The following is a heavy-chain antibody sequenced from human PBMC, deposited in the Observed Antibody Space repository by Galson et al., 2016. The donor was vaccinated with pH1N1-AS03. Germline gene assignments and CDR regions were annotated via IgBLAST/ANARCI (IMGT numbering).Heavy chain of an antibody. J-gene: IGHJ5*02. Sequence: SLRLSCAASGFTFSSYSFNWVRQAPGKGLEWISYIRTTGTLVYYADSVKGRFTISRDNAKSSLYLQMSSLRAEYTAVYYCAREASSGYYYGHADLWGQGTLVTVSS. CDR2: IRTTGTLV. V-gene: IGHV3-48*01. CDR1: GFTFSSYS. CDR3: AREASSGYYYGHADL. D-gene: IGHD3-22*01.